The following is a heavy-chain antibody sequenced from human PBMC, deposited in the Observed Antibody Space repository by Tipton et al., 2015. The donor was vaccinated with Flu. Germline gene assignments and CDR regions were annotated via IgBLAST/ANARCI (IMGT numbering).Heavy chain of an antibody. Sequence: VQLVQSGGGLIQPGGSLRLSCAASGFTFDNYAMSWVRQAAGKGLEWVSGITGSDTFYADSVRGRFTLFGDNSRTIVYLQMNSLRVEDTAVYYCARDHSRSPTAIDQEHFDVWGQGTTVTVSS. CDR1: GFTFDNYA. CDR3: ARDHSRSPTAIDQEHFDV. J-gene: IGHJ3*01. D-gene: IGHD1/OR15-1a*01. V-gene: IGHV3-23*04. CDR2: ITGSDT.